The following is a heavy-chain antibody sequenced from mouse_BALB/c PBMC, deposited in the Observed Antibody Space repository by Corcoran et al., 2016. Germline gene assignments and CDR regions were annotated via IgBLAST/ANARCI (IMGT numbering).Heavy chain of an antibody. Sequence: QVTLKESGPGILQPSQTLSLTCSFSGFSLSTSGMGVSWIRQPSVKGLECLAHIYWDDDKRYYPSLKSRLTISKDTSRNQVFLKITSVDTADTATYYCARGITTESMDYWDKGTSVTVSS. V-gene: IGHV8-12*01. CDR2: IYWDDDK. D-gene: IGHD2-4*01. J-gene: IGHJ4*01. CDR1: GFSLSTSGMG. CDR3: ARGITTESMDY.